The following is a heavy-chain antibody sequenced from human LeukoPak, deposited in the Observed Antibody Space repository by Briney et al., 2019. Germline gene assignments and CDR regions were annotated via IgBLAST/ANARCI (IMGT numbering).Heavy chain of an antibody. CDR2: IYTSGST. CDR1: GGSISSYY. Sequence: SETLSLTCTVSGGSISSYYWSWIRQPAGKGLEWIGRIYTSGSTNYNPSLKSRVTISVDTSKNQFSLKLSSVTAADTAVYYCARHEESVGYFDYWGQGTLVTVSS. D-gene: IGHD2-15*01. V-gene: IGHV4-4*07. CDR3: ARHEESVGYFDY. J-gene: IGHJ4*02.